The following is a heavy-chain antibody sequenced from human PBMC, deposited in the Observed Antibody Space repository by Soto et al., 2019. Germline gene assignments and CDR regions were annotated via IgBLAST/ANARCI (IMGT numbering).Heavy chain of an antibody. D-gene: IGHD6-13*01. J-gene: IGHJ4*02. CDR3: ARAAAARSSAWY. CDR1: GYTFRSYG. V-gene: IGHV3-30*03. CDR2: ISYAGSNI. Sequence: GGSLRLSCAASGYTFRSYGMHWVRQAPGKGLEWVSVISYAGSNIYYADSVKGRFTISRDNSKNTLYLHLNSLRAVHTAVYYCARAAAARSSAWYWGQGTLVTVSS.